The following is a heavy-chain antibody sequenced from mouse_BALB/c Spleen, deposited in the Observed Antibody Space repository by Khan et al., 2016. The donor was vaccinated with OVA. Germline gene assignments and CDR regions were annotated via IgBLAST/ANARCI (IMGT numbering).Heavy chain of an antibody. Sequence: QVQLKQSGPGLVAPSQSLSITCTVSGFSLIDYDVSWVRQPPGKGLEWLGVIWGGGSTYYNSALKSRMRISKEKSKRQVFLKMNSLQTDDTAMYYCAKVVWSYYFALDYWGQGTSVTVSS. CDR1: GFSLIDYD. CDR2: IWGGGST. V-gene: IGHV2-6-5*01. CDR3: AKVVWSYYFALDY. J-gene: IGHJ4*01. D-gene: IGHD2-10*02.